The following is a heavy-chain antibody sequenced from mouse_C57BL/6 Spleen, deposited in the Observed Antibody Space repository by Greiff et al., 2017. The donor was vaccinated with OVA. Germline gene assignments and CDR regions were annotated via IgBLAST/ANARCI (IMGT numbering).Heavy chain of an antibody. CDR2: IYWDDDK. CDR3: ARRADSKSLTFDY. D-gene: IGHD2-5*01. V-gene: IGHV8-12*01. Sequence: QVTLKESGPGILQSSQTLSLTCSFSGFSLSTSGMGVSWIRQPSGKGLEWLAHIYWDDDKRYNPSLKSRLTISKDTSRNQVFHKITSVDTADTATYYCARRADSKSLTFDYWGQGTTLTVSS. CDR1: GFSLSTSGMG. J-gene: IGHJ2*01.